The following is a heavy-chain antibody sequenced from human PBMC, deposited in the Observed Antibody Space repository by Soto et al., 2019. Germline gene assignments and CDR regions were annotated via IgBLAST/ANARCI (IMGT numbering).Heavy chain of an antibody. V-gene: IGHV1-69*01. D-gene: IGHD2-8*01. CDR3: ARDSCTNGVCYNNWFDP. J-gene: IGHJ5*02. CDR2: IIPIFGTA. CDR1: GGTFSSYA. Sequence: QVQLVQSGAEVKKPGSSVKVSCKASGGTFSSYAISWVRQAPGQGLEWMGGIIPIFGTANYAQKFQGRVTITADESTSTAYMELSSLRAEDTAGYYCARDSCTNGVCYNNWFDPWGQGTLVTVSS.